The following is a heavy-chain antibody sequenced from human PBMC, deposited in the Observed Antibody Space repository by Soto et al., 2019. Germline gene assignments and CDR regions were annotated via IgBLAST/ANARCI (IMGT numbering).Heavy chain of an antibody. J-gene: IGHJ4*02. CDR2: ISYDGSNK. D-gene: IGHD5-12*01. CDR1: GFTFSSYG. V-gene: IGHV3-30*18. Sequence: GGFLRLSCAASGFTFSSYGRHWVRQAPGKGLEWVAVISYDGSNKYYAASVKGRFTISRDNSRNAVFLQLNSLREEDTALYYCAEGGFYDGFDYWGQGTLVTVSS. CDR3: AEGGFYDGFDY.